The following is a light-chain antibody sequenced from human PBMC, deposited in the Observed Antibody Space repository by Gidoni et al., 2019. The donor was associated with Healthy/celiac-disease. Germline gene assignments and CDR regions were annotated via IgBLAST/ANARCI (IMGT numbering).Light chain of an antibody. Sequence: VLPHPPATLSLPPGERATLSCRASQTVSSYSAWYQQKPGQAPRHLIYDASNRATGIPARFSGSGSGTDFTLTISSLEPEDFAVYYCQQRSNWPPLTFGGGTKVEIK. CDR1: QTVSSY. CDR3: QQRSNWPPLT. J-gene: IGKJ4*01. V-gene: IGKV3-11*01. CDR2: DAS.